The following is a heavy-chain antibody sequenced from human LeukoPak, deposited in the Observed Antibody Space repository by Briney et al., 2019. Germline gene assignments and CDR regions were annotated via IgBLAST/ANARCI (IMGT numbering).Heavy chain of an antibody. J-gene: IGHJ5*02. CDR2: ISGSGGST. CDR3: AKDRGFLEWLGQGFAP. CDR1: GLTFSSYA. Sequence: GGSLRLSCAASGLTFSSYAMSWVRQAPGKGLEWVSGISGSGGSTYYADSVKGRFTISRDNSKNTLYLQMNRLRAEDTAVYYCAKDRGFLEWLGQGFAPWGQGTLVTVSS. D-gene: IGHD3-3*01. V-gene: IGHV3-23*01.